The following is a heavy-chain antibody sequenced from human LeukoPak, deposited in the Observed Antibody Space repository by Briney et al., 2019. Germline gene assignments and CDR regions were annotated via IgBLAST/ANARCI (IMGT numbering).Heavy chain of an antibody. J-gene: IGHJ4*02. V-gene: IGHV4-31*03. CDR2: IYYSGST. CDR1: GGSISSGGYY. Sequence: PSQTLSLTCTVSGGSISSGGYYWSWIRQHPGKGLEWIGYIYYSGSTYYNPSLKSRVTISVDTSKNQFSLKLSSVTAADTAVYYCARDRYYYDSSGYSYFDYWGQGTLVTVSS. D-gene: IGHD3-22*01. CDR3: ARDRYYYDSSGYSYFDY.